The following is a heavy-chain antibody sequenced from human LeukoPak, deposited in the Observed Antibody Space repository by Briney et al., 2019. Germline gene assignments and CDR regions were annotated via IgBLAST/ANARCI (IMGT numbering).Heavy chain of an antibody. CDR2: VNPNSGGT. Sequence: GASVKVSCKASGYTFTNYYIHWVRQAPGQGLEWMGWVNPNSGGTNFAQKFQGRVTMTRDTSPSTAYMELSRLTSDDTALYYCARDRYVSGSHQFDYWGQGTLVTVSS. CDR3: ARDRYVSGSHQFDY. J-gene: IGHJ4*02. CDR1: GYTFTNYY. D-gene: IGHD3-10*01. V-gene: IGHV1-2*02.